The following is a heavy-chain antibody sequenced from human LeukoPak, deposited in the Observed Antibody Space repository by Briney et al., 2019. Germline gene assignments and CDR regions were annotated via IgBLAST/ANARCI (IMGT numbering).Heavy chain of an antibody. V-gene: IGHV4-59*01. CDR2: IYYSGST. CDR1: GGSISSYY. Sequence: SVPLTLPCTLSGGSISSYYWSWIRQPPGKGLEWIGYIYYSGSTNYNPSLKSRVTISVDTSKNQFSLKLSSVTAADTAVYYCASIAAAGTPFDYWGQGTLVTV. J-gene: IGHJ4*02. CDR3: ASIAAAGTPFDY. D-gene: IGHD6-13*01.